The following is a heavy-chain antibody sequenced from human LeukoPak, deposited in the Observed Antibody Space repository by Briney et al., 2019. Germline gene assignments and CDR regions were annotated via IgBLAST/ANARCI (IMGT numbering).Heavy chain of an antibody. D-gene: IGHD5-24*01. J-gene: IGHJ6*03. CDR3: ARCRDGYELRKGEDYYYYMDV. V-gene: IGHV3-11*04. CDR2: ISSSGSTI. CDR1: GFTFSDYY. Sequence: PGGSLRLSCAASGFTFSDYYMSWIRQAPGKGLEWVSYISSSGSTIYYADSVKGRFTISRDNAKNSLYLQMNSLRAEDTAVYYCARCRDGYELRKGEDYYYYMDVWGKGTTVTVSS.